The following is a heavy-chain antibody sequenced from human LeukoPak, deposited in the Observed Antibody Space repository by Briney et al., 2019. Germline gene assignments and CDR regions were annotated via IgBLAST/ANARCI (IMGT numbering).Heavy chain of an antibody. CDR2: INHSGST. Sequence: SETLSLTCAVYGGSFSGYYWSWTRQPPGKGLEWIGEINHSGSTNYNPSLKSRVTISVDTSKNQFSLKLSSVTAADTAVYYCARGSIRYGSGKHYWGQGTLVTVSS. V-gene: IGHV4-34*01. CDR1: GGSFSGYY. CDR3: ARGSIRYGSGKHY. J-gene: IGHJ4*02. D-gene: IGHD3-10*01.